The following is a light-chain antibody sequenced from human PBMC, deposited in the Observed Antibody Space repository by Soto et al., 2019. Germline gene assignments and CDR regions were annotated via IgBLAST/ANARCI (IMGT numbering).Light chain of an antibody. V-gene: IGLV1-47*02. Sequence: QSVLTQPPSASATPGQRVTISCSGSSSNIGRRFVYWYQHLPGTAPKLLIYSNNQRPSGVPDRFSGSRSGTSASLAITGLQAEDEADYYCQSYDSSLSGSVFGTGTKVTVL. CDR2: SNN. CDR1: SSNIGRRF. CDR3: QSYDSSLSGSV. J-gene: IGLJ1*01.